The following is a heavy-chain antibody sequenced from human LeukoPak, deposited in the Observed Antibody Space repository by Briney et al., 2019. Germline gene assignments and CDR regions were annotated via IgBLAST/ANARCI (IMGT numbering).Heavy chain of an antibody. D-gene: IGHD3-9*01. V-gene: IGHV1-69*06. CDR2: IIPIFGTA. CDR3: AFGGYGILAGYPDAFYI. CDR1: GGTFSSYA. J-gene: IGHJ3*02. Sequence: GASVKVSCKASGGTFSSYAISWVRQAPGQGLEWMGGIIPIFGTANYAQKFQGRVTITADKSTSTVYMELSSLRSEDTAVYYCAFGGYGILAGYPDAFYIWGPGTKVTVFS.